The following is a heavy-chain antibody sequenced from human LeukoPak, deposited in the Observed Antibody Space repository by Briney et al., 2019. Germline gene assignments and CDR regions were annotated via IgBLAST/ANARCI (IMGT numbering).Heavy chain of an antibody. CDR3: AKDQSLMVRGVTQFDY. CDR2: INGDGSNI. J-gene: IGHJ4*02. D-gene: IGHD3-10*01. Sequence: GGSLRLSCAASGFTFSNYWMHWVRQVPGKGLVWVSRINGDGSNITYADSVKGRFTISRDNSKNTLYLQMNSLRAEDTAVYYCAKDQSLMVRGVTQFDYWGQGTLVTVSS. CDR1: GFTFSNYW. V-gene: IGHV3-74*01.